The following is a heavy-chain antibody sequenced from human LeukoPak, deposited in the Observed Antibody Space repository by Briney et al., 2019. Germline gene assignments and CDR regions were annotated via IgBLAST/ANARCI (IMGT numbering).Heavy chain of an antibody. D-gene: IGHD5-18*01. J-gene: IGHJ4*02. CDR1: GFNFSNYG. CDR3: AKEAGYSYGFDY. Sequence: QPGRSLRLSCASSGFNFSNYGIHWVRQAPGKGLEWVAVISYDGSNKYYAVSVKGRCTISRDKSKNTVYLKMNSLRAEDAAVYYCAKEAGYSYGFDYWGQGTLVTVSS. V-gene: IGHV3-30*18. CDR2: ISYDGSNK.